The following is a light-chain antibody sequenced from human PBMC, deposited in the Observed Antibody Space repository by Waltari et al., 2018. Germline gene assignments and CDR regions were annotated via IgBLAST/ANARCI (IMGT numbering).Light chain of an antibody. CDR3: QQYYSSPT. CDR2: SAS. J-gene: IGKJ4*01. CDR1: QTFSSS. V-gene: IGKV1-13*02. Sequence: QMTQSPSSLSASVGDTVTITCRASQTFSSSLAWYQQKPGKAPKLLIYSASNLESGVPSRFSGSKSGTDFTLTISSLQPEDIANYFCQQYYSSPTFGGGTKVEIK.